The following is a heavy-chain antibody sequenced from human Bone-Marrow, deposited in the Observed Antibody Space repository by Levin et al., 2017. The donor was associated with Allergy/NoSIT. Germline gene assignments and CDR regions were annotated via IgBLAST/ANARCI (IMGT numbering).Heavy chain of an antibody. CDR3: ARPAKHDSGGSSGLDS. Sequence: GGSLRLSCAASGFNFSDYYMAWIRQSPGKGLEWISYVSANTYITYYADSVKGRFTISRDNARSSLFLQINSLRAEDTAVYYCARPAKHDSGGSSGLDSWGQGTLVTVSS. CDR2: VSANTYIT. CDR1: GFNFSDYY. D-gene: IGHD4-23*01. V-gene: IGHV3-11*01. J-gene: IGHJ4*02.